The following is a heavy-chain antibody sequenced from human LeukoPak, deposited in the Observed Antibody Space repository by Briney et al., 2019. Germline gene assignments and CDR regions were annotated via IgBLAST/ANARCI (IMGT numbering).Heavy chain of an antibody. CDR1: GGSISSRRYY. D-gene: IGHD6-13*01. CDR3: ARFIGYSTSSWFGFDY. V-gene: IGHV4-39*01. J-gene: IGHJ4*02. CDR2: IYYSGST. Sequence: SETLSLTCTVSGGSISSRRYYWGWIRQPPGEGLEWIGTIYYSGSTYYNPSLKSRVTISVDTSKNQFSLKLSSVTAADTAVYYCARFIGYSTSSWFGFDYWGQGTLVTVSS.